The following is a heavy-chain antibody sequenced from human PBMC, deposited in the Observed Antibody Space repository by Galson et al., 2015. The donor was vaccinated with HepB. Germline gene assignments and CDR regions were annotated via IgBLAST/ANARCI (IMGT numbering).Heavy chain of an antibody. CDR2: ISSSGSTI. D-gene: IGHD3-10*01. CDR3: ARATSGTQPPHRLDY. Sequence: SLRLSCAASGFTFSSYEMNWVRQAPGKGLEWVSYISSSGSTIYYADSVKGRFTISRDNAKNSLYLQMNSLRAEDTAVYYCARATSGTQPPHRLDYWGQGTLVTVSS. CDR1: GFTFSSYE. V-gene: IGHV3-48*03. J-gene: IGHJ4*02.